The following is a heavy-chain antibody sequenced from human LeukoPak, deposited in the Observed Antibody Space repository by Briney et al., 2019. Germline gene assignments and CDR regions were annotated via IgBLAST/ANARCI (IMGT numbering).Heavy chain of an antibody. CDR2: IKQDGSEK. J-gene: IGHJ4*02. D-gene: IGHD7-27*01. Sequence: PGGSLRLSCAASGFTFSTYWMNCVRQAPGKGLEWVANIKQDGSEKYYVDSVKGRFNISRDNAKNSLYLQMNSLRAEDTAVYYCAKDGDNRADSWGQGTLVTVSS. CDR3: AKDGDNRADS. CDR1: GFTFSTYW. V-gene: IGHV3-7*04.